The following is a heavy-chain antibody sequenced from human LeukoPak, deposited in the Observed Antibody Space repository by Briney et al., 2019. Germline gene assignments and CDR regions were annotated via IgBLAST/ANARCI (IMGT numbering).Heavy chain of an antibody. J-gene: IGHJ6*02. D-gene: IGHD1-7*01. V-gene: IGHV4-39*07. Sequence: PSETLSLTCTVSGGSISSGDYYWSWIRQPPGKGLEWIGEINHSGSTNYNPSLKSRVTISVDTSKNQFSLKLSSVTAADTAVYYCASLNYKANYYYYYGMDVWGQGTTVTVSS. CDR2: INHSGST. CDR1: GGSISSGDYY. CDR3: ASLNYKANYYYYYGMDV.